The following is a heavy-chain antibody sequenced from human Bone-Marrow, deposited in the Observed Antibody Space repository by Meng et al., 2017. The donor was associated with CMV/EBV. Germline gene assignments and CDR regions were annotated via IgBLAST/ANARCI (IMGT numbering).Heavy chain of an antibody. D-gene: IGHD1-14*01. V-gene: IGHV3-23*01. CDR1: GFTFSSYA. Sequence: GESLKISCAASGFTFSSYAMSWVRQAPGKGLEWVSAISGSGGSTYYADSVKGRFTISRDNSKNTLYLQMNSLRAEDTAVYYCSKVPTGGYRVWFDPWGQGTLVTVSS. CDR2: ISGSGGST. CDR3: SKVPTGGYRVWFDP. J-gene: IGHJ5*02.